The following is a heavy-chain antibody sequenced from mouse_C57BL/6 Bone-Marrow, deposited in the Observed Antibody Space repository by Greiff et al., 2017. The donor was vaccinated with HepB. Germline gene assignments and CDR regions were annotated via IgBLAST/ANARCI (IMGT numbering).Heavy chain of an antibody. CDR1: GFTFSSYG. V-gene: IGHV5-6*01. CDR3: ARHSVYYYGLYYFDY. J-gene: IGHJ2*01. CDR2: ISSGGSYT. Sequence: EVQLQESGGDLVKPGGSLKLSCAASGFTFSSYGMSWVRQTPDKRLEWVATISSGGSYTYYPDSVKGRFTISRDNAKNTLYLQMSSLKSEDTAMYYCARHSVYYYGLYYFDYWGQGTTLTVSS. D-gene: IGHD1-1*01.